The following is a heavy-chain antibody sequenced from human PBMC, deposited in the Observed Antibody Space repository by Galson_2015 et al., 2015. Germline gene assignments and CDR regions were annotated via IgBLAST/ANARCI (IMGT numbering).Heavy chain of an antibody. Sequence: SLRLSCAVSGFTFSSFWMNWVRQAPGRGLDWVANIKQDGSEKYYVDSVKGRFTISRDNAKNSLYLQMNSLRAEDTAVYYCVRGTIFGVDPIDYWGQGALVTVSS. CDR3: VRGTIFGVDPIDY. CDR1: GFTFSSFW. CDR2: IKQDGSEK. D-gene: IGHD3-3*01. J-gene: IGHJ4*02. V-gene: IGHV3-7*01.